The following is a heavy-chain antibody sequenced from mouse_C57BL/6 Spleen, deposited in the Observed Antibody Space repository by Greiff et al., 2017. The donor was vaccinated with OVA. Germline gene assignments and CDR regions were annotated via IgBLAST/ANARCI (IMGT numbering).Heavy chain of an antibody. D-gene: IGHD2-4*01. CDR2: INPSNGGT. J-gene: IGHJ4*01. CDR3: ARSGYYDYDGYARDY. CDR1: GYTFTSYW. V-gene: IGHV1-53*01. Sequence: QVQLQQPGTELVKPGASVKLSCKASGYTFTSYWMHWVKQRPGQGLEWIGNINPSNGGTNYNEKFKSKATLTVDKSSSTDYMQLSSLTSEDSAVYYCARSGYYDYDGYARDYWGQGTSVTVSS.